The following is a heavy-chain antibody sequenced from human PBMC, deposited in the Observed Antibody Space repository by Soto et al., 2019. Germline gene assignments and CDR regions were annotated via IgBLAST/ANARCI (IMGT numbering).Heavy chain of an antibody. CDR2: ISPYNGST. J-gene: IGHJ6*02. D-gene: IGHD4-4*01. CDR1: GYTLANYR. Sequence: VKVSCKASGYTLANYRITWVRQAPGQGLEWMGWISPYNGSTNYGQKFQGRVTMTTDTTTSAAYMELRSLASDDTAIYYCARLTVSGHVVGMDVWGQGTTVTVSS. V-gene: IGHV1-18*01. CDR3: ARLTVSGHVVGMDV.